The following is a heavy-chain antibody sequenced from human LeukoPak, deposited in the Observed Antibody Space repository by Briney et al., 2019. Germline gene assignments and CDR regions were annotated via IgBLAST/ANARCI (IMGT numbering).Heavy chain of an antibody. CDR3: ARGRWELGGDY. D-gene: IGHD1-26*01. J-gene: IGHJ4*02. V-gene: IGHV1-8*01. CDR2: MNPNSGAT. Sequence: ASVKVSCKASGYIFTSYDINWVRQATGRGLEWMGWMNPNSGATGYAQKFQGRVTMTRDTSISTAYMELSSLRSEDTAVFYCARGRWELGGDYWGQGTLVTVSS. CDR1: GYIFTSYD.